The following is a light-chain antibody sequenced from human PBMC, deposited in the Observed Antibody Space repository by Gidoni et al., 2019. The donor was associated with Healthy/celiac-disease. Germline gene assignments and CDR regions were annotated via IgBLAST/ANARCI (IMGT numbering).Light chain of an antibody. CDR2: EVS. CDR3: SSYTSSSTLGV. Sequence: QSAPTQPASASGSPGQSITISCTGTSSDVGVYNYVSWYQQHPGKAPKLMIYEVSNRPSGVSNRFSGSKSGNTASLTISGLQAEDEADYYCSSYTSSSTLGVFGTGTKVTVL. J-gene: IGLJ1*01. V-gene: IGLV2-14*01. CDR1: SSDVGVYNY.